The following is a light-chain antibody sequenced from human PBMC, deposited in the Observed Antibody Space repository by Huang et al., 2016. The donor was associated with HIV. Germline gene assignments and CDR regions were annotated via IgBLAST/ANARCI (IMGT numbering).Light chain of an antibody. CDR3: QQSYNTSWT. CDR2: AAS. CDR1: PNINSV. V-gene: IGKV1-39*01. Sequence: DLPLTQSPSSLSASVGDRVTITCRASPNINSVLKWYKQTPGKAPHPLIYAASSLQSGVPSRFSGRGAGTDFTLTISGLQPVDLGTYYCQQSYNTSWTFGQGTTVEIK. J-gene: IGKJ1*01.